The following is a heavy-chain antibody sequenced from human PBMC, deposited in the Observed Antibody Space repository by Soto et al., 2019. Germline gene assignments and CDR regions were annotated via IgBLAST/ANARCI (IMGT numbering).Heavy chain of an antibody. Sequence: GGSLRLSCAASGFTFSSYAMHWVRQAPGKGLEWVAVISYDGSNKYYADSVKGRFTISRDNSKNTLYLQMNSLRAEDTAVYYCARDGSSGPVWYYYYGMDVWGQGTTVTVSS. CDR3: ARDGSSGPVWYYYYGMDV. CDR2: ISYDGSNK. V-gene: IGHV3-30-3*01. J-gene: IGHJ6*02. CDR1: GFTFSSYA. D-gene: IGHD6-25*01.